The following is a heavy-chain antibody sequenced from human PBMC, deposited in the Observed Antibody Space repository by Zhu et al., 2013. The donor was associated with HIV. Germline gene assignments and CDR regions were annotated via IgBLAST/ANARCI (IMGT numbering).Heavy chain of an antibody. CDR3: AVGGGDGYTPAFDY. D-gene: IGHD5-12*01. Sequence: QVQLVQSGAEVKKPGSSVKVSCKASGGTFSSYTISWVRQAPGQGLEWMGRIIPILGIANYAQKFQGRVTITADKSTSTAYMELSSLRSEDTAVYYCAVGGGDGYTPAFDYWGQGTLVTVSS. J-gene: IGHJ4*02. V-gene: IGHV1-69*02. CDR2: IIPILGIA. CDR1: GGTFSSYT.